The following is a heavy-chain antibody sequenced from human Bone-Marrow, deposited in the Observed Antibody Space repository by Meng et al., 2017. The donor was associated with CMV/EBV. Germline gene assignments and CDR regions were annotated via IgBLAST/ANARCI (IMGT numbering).Heavy chain of an antibody. Sequence: GGSLRPSCAASGFTFSSYSMNWVRQAPGKGLEWVSSISSSSSYIYYADSVKGRFTISRDNAKNSLYLQMNSLRAEDTAVYYCASTTSSGWYRWFDPWGQGTLVTVSS. J-gene: IGHJ5*02. V-gene: IGHV3-21*01. CDR1: GFTFSSYS. D-gene: IGHD6-19*01. CDR2: ISSSSSYI. CDR3: ASTTSSGWYRWFDP.